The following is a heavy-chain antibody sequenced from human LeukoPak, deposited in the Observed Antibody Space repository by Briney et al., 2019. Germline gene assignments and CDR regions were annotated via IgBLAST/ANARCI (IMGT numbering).Heavy chain of an antibody. J-gene: IGHJ2*01. CDR2: IYYSGST. Sequence: SETLSLTCTVSGGSISSYYWSWIRQPPGKGLEWIGYIYYSGSTNYNPSLKSRVTISVDTSKNQFSLKLSSVTAADTAVYYCARVSVDIVATIGRALVPWYFDLWGRGTLVTVSS. CDR3: ARVSVDIVATIGRALVPWYFDL. V-gene: IGHV4-59*01. CDR1: GGSISSYY. D-gene: IGHD5-12*01.